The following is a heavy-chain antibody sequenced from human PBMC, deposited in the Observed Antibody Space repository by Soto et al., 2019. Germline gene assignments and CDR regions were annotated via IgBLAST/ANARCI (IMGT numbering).Heavy chain of an antibody. D-gene: IGHD2-2*01. J-gene: IGHJ2*01. V-gene: IGHV4-34*09. CDR2: INHSGST. Sequence: PSETLSLTCAVYGGSFSGYYWTWIRQPPGTGLEWIGEINHSGSTNYNPSLKSRVSISLDTSKNQFSLKLSSVTAADTAIYYCASGNCFSSSCSYLDLWGRXPLVTVSS. CDR1: GGSFSGYY. CDR3: ASGNCFSSSCSYLDL.